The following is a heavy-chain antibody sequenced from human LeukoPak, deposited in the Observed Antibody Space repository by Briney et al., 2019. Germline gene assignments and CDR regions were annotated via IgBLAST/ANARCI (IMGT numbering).Heavy chain of an antibody. Sequence: GGSLRLSCAASGFTISSYWISWVRQAPGKGLEWVSYISSSGSTIYYADSVKGRFTISRDNAKNSLYLQMNSLRAEDTAVYYCAREGSFYAYGMDVWGQGTTVTVSS. CDR2: ISSSGSTI. CDR3: AREGSFYAYGMDV. V-gene: IGHV3-48*04. CDR1: GFTISSYW. D-gene: IGHD3-16*01. J-gene: IGHJ6*02.